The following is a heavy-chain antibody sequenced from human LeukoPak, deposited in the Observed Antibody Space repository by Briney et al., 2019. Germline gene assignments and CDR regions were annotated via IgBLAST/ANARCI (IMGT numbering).Heavy chain of an antibody. CDR3: ARGVYSSSSA. Sequence: SETLSLTCNVSGGSISSNDYYWGWIRQPPGKGLEWIGSIYYRGITHYTPSLKSRVTISVDTSKNQFSLKLSSVTAADTAVYYCARGVYSSSSAWGQGTLVTVSS. CDR2: IYYRGIT. V-gene: IGHV4-39*07. CDR1: GGSISSNDYY. D-gene: IGHD6-6*01. J-gene: IGHJ5*02.